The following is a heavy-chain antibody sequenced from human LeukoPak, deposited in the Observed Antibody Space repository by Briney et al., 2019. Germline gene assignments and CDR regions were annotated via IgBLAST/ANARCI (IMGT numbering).Heavy chain of an antibody. V-gene: IGHV3-23*01. CDR1: GFTFSSYA. CDR2: ISGSGGST. J-gene: IGHJ4*02. Sequence: PGGSLRLSCAASGFTFSSYAMSWVRQAPGKGLEWVSAISGSGGSTYYADSVKGRFTISRDNFKNTLYLQMTSLTAEDTAVYYCAKGMAMNTVATSGWGQGTLVTVSS. D-gene: IGHD5-12*01. CDR3: AKGMAMNTVATSG.